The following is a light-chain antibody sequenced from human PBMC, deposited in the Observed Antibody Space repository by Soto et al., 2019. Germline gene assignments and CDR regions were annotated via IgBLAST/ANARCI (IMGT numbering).Light chain of an antibody. CDR2: EVS. V-gene: IGLV2-23*02. Sequence: QSVLTQPASVSGSPGQSITISCTGGSSDVGRYNLVSWYQQHPGKAPKLMIYEVSKRPSGVSSRFSGSKSGNTASLTISGLQAEDEADYYCCSYAGTITYVFGTGTKVTVL. CDR3: CSYAGTITYV. J-gene: IGLJ1*01. CDR1: SSDVGRYNL.